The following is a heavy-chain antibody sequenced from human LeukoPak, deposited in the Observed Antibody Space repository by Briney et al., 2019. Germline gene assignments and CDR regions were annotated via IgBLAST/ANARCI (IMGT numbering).Heavy chain of an antibody. V-gene: IGHV4-61*01. Sequence: SETLSLTCTVSGGSISSSSYYWSWIRHPPGKALEWIGHIYYTGSTNYNPSLKSRVTISVDTSKNQFSLKLSSVTAADTAVYYCAREPYSSSWSYYYYMDVWGKGTTVTVSS. D-gene: IGHD6-13*01. CDR3: AREPYSSSWSYYYYMDV. J-gene: IGHJ6*03. CDR1: GGSISSSSYY. CDR2: IYYTGST.